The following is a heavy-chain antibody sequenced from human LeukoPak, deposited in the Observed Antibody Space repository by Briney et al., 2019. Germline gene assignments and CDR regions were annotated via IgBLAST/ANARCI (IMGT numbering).Heavy chain of an antibody. CDR3: ARALYCSSTSCYISPDDAFDI. CDR1: GGSISSYY. Sequence: PSETLSLTCTVSGGSISSYYWSWIRQPPGKGLEWIGYIYYSGSTNYNPSLKSRVTISVDTSKNQFSLKLSSVTAADTAVYYCARALYCSSTSCYISPDDAFDIWGQGTMVTVSS. V-gene: IGHV4-59*01. CDR2: IYYSGST. D-gene: IGHD2-2*02. J-gene: IGHJ3*02.